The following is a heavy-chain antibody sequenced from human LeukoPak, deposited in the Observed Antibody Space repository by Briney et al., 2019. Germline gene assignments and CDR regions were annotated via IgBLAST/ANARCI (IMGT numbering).Heavy chain of an antibody. V-gene: IGHV3-23*01. J-gene: IGHJ4*02. Sequence: PGGSLRLSCAASGFTFSSYAMSWVRRAPGKGLEWVSAISGSGGSTYYADSVKGRFTISRDNSKNTLYLQMNSLRAEDTAVYYCAIPPPSYYDFWSGYYTFDYWGQGTLVTVSS. D-gene: IGHD3-3*01. CDR3: AIPPPSYYDFWSGYYTFDY. CDR1: GFTFSSYA. CDR2: ISGSGGST.